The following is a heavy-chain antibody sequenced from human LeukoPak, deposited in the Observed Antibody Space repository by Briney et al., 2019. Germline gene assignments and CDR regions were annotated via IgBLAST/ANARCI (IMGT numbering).Heavy chain of an antibody. V-gene: IGHV1-18*01. CDR3: ARSQHYQLLEGFDI. CDR2: VSAYDGGT. D-gene: IGHD2-2*01. CDR1: GYTFNSYG. J-gene: IGHJ3*02. Sequence: ASVKVSCKASGYTFNSYGFNWVRQAPGQGLEWMGWVSAYDGGTTYAQQFQGRVTMTTDTSTSTAYMELRSLGSDDTAMYYCARSQHYQLLEGFDIWGQGTMVTVSS.